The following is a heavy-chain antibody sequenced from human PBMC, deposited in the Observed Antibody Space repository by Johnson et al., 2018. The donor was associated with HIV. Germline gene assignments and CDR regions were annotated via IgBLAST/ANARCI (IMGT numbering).Heavy chain of an antibody. Sequence: QLVESGGGVVQPGGSLRLSCVASGFNFSNYGMHWVRQAPGKGLEWVAVISYDGSNKYYVDSVKGRFTISRDISKNPLYLQMNSLRADDSALYYCAKRSGSFYGAFYLWGQGTMVTVSS. D-gene: IGHD1-26*01. J-gene: IGHJ3*01. V-gene: IGHV3-33*05. CDR2: ISYDGSNK. CDR1: GFNFSNYG. CDR3: AKRSGSFYGAFYL.